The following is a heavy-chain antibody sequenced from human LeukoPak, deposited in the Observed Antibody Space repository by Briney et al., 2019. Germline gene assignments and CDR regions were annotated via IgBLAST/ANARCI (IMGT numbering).Heavy chain of an antibody. V-gene: IGHV4-30-4*02. CDR1: GDSITRRDLY. D-gene: IGHD2-21*02. Sequence: SETLSLTCTVSGDSITRRDLYWSWIRQPPGKGLEWIGYIHYGGTTYYSPSLKSRVTISPDTSKNQFSLKLSSVTAADTAVYYCARIIGPEYCGGDCYFDYWGQGTLVTVSS. J-gene: IGHJ4*02. CDR2: IHYGGTT. CDR3: ARIIGPEYCGGDCYFDY.